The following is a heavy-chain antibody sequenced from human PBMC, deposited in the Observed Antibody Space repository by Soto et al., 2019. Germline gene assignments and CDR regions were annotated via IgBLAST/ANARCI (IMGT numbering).Heavy chain of an antibody. Sequence: ASVKVSCKASGYTFTSYGISWVRQAPGQGLEWMGWISAYNGNTNYAQKLQGRVTMTTDTSTSTAYMELRSLRSDDTAVYYCARDSTVVAATDHNWFAPWGQGTLVTVSS. CDR1: GYTFTSYG. CDR3: ARDSTVVAATDHNWFAP. J-gene: IGHJ5*02. D-gene: IGHD2-15*01. V-gene: IGHV1-18*01. CDR2: ISAYNGNT.